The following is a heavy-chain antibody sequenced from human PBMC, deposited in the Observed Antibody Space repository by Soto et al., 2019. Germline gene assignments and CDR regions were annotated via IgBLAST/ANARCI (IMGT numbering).Heavy chain of an antibody. V-gene: IGHV3-7*03. CDR3: AKDLSGYFYEYFQH. D-gene: IGHD3-22*01. CDR2: IKPDGSET. Sequence: GGSLRLSCAASGLAFSVHWMTLVRQTPGEGLQWVAAIKPDGSETFYVDSVKGRFTISRDKAKNYLYLQMNSLRAEDTALYYCAKDLSGYFYEYFQHWGQGTFVTVST. J-gene: IGHJ1*01. CDR1: GLAFSVHW.